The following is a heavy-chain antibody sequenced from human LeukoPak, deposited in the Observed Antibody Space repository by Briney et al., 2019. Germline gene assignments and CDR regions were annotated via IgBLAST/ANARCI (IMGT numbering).Heavy chain of an antibody. CDR2: IYRGGST. D-gene: IGHD2-2*01. CDR1: GFTVSSNY. J-gene: IGHJ6*03. CDR3: ARVRAKTSTYCSSTSCPYYYYYYMDV. Sequence: GGSLRLSCAASGFTVSSNYMSWVRQAPGKGLEWVSVIYRGGSTYYADSVKGRFTISRDNSKNTLYLQMNSLRAEDTAVYYCARVRAKTSTYCSSTSCPYYYYYYMDVWGKGTTVTISS. V-gene: IGHV3-53*01.